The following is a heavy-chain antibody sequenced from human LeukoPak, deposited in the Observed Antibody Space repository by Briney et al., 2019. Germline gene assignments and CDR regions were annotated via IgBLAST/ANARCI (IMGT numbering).Heavy chain of an antibody. J-gene: IGHJ4*02. V-gene: IGHV3-23*01. Sequence: GGSLRLSCAASGFTFSSYAMNWVRQAPGKGLEWISAISGSGGSTYYADSVKGRFTISRDNSKNTLYLQMNSLRAEDTAVYYCAKRPWYCSGGSCYGPFDYWGQGTLVTVSS. CDR2: ISGSGGST. D-gene: IGHD2-15*01. CDR3: AKRPWYCSGGSCYGPFDY. CDR1: GFTFSSYA.